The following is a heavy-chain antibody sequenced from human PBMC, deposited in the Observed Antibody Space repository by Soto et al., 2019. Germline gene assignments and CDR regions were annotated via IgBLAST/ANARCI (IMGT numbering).Heavy chain of an antibody. Sequence: GGSLRLSCAASGLTFSSYGMHWVRQAPGKGLEWVAVISYDGSNKYYADSVKGRFTISRDNSKNTLYLQMNSLRAEDTAVYYCAKHSYGSSGFDPWGQGTLVTVSS. J-gene: IGHJ5*02. CDR2: ISYDGSNK. CDR3: AKHSYGSSGFDP. CDR1: GLTFSSYG. D-gene: IGHD5-18*01. V-gene: IGHV3-30*18.